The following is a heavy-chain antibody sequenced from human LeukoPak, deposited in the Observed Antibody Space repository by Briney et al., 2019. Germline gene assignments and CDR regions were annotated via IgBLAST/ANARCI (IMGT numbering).Heavy chain of an antibody. CDR2: ISAYNGNT. D-gene: IGHD2-2*01. V-gene: IGHV1-18*01. J-gene: IGHJ6*03. Sequence: ASVKVSCKASGYTFTSYGISWVRQAPGQGLEWMGWISAYNGNTNYAQKLQGRVTMTTDTSTSTAYMELRSLRSDDTAVYYCARRYCSSISCRGYYYMDVWGKGTTVTVSS. CDR1: GYTFTSYG. CDR3: ARRYCSSISCRGYYYMDV.